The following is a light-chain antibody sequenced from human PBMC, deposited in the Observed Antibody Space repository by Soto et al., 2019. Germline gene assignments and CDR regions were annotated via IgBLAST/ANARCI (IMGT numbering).Light chain of an antibody. CDR3: LQSNSDPRT. V-gene: IGKV1-17*01. J-gene: IGKJ4*01. CDR2: DAS. CDR1: HDISNA. Sequence: DLQMTQSPSSLSASVGDRVTITCRASHDISNALGWYQQRPGKGPRRLIYDASSLHSGVPSRFSGSGSGTEFTLAIDSLQPEDIATYYCLQSNSDPRTFGGGTKVEVK.